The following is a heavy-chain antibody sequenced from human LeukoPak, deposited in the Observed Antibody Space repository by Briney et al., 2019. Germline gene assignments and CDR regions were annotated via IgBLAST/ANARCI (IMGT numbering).Heavy chain of an antibody. J-gene: IGHJ4*02. D-gene: IGHD3-16*01. V-gene: IGHV3-23*01. CDR2: MSAGGTST. Sequence: PGGSLRLSCVASGFTFSIYAMSWVRQAPGKGLEWVSAMSAGGTSTYYADSVKGRLTISRDNSKNTLYLHMNSLRAEDTAVYYCAKMRGIVITFGGVIFDSWGQGTLATVSS. CDR3: AKMRGIVITFGGVIFDS. CDR1: GFTFSIYA.